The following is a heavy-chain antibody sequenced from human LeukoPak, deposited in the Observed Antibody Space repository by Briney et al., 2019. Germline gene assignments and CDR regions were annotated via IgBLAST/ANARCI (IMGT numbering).Heavy chain of an antibody. J-gene: IGHJ3*02. CDR1: GYTFTGYY. CDR2: INPNSGGT. Sequence: ASVKVSCKASGYTFTGYYMHWVRQAPGQGLEWMGRINPNSGGTNYAQKFQGRVTMTRDTSISTAYMELSRLRSDDTAVYYCARGKYSGSSDAFDIWGQGTMVTVSS. V-gene: IGHV1-2*06. CDR3: ARGKYSGSSDAFDI. D-gene: IGHD1-26*01.